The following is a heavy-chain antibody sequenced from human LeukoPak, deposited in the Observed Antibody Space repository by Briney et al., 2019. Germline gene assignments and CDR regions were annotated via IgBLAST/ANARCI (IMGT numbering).Heavy chain of an antibody. CDR2: ISSSGSTI. D-gene: IGHD3-22*01. Sequence: PGGSLRLSCAASGFTFSSYEMNWVRQAPGKGLEWVSYISSSGSTIYYADSVKGRFTISRDNAKNSLYLQMNSLRAEDTAVYYCARGIDLDYYDSSGHFDYWGQGTLVTVSS. CDR3: ARGIDLDYYDSSGHFDY. V-gene: IGHV3-48*03. CDR1: GFTFSSYE. J-gene: IGHJ4*02.